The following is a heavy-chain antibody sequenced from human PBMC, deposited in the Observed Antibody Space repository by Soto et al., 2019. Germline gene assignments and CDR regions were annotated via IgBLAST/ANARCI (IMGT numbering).Heavy chain of an antibody. CDR1: GFTFSSYA. D-gene: IGHD6-19*01. CDR2: ISVSVGST. J-gene: IGHJ4*02. CDR3: AKVERAVAGIID. Sequence: EVQLLESGGGLVQPGGSLRLSCAASGFTFSSYAMSWVRQAPGKGLDWVSAISVSVGSTYYADSVKGRFTISRDNSKNTLYQQMNSLRAEDTAVYYCAKVERAVAGIIDWGQGTLVTVSS. V-gene: IGHV3-23*01.